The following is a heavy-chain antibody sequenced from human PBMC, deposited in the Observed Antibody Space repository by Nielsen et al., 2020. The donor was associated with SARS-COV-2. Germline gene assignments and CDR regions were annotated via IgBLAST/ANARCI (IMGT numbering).Heavy chain of an antibody. CDR2: IYYSGST. CDR1: GGSFSGYY. Sequence: SETLSLTCAVYGGSFSGYYWSWIRQPPGKGLEWIGYIYYSGSTNYNPSLKSRVTISVDTSKNQFSLKLSSVTAADTAVYYCARERNSSGGFDPWGQGTLVTVSS. J-gene: IGHJ5*02. CDR3: ARERNSSGGFDP. V-gene: IGHV4-59*01. D-gene: IGHD6-19*01.